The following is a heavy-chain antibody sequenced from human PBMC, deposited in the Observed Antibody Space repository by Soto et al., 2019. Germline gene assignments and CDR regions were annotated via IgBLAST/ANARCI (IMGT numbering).Heavy chain of an antibody. CDR1: GGSISPSY. CDR2: IYYSGST. D-gene: IGHD6-13*01. J-gene: IGHJ4*02. V-gene: IGHV4-59*08. Sequence: SETLSLTCTVSGGSISPSYWSWIRQSPGKGLEWIGYIYYSGSTNYNPSLKSRVSISVDTSKNQFSLKLSSVTAADTAVYYCARHSSSWPIFDYWGQGTLVTVSS. CDR3: ARHSSSWPIFDY.